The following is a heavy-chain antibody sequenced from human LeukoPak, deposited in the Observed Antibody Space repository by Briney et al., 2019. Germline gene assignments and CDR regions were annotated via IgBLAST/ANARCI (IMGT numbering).Heavy chain of an antibody. CDR2: IYASGST. Sequence: PSETLSLTCTVSGGSISSYYWSCIRQPAGKGLEWIGRIYASGSTSYNPSLKSRVTMSVDTSKNQFSLKLSSVTAADTAIYYCARGVERARFDYWGQGTLVTVSS. V-gene: IGHV4-4*07. CDR1: GGSISSYY. J-gene: IGHJ4*02. D-gene: IGHD5/OR15-5a*01. CDR3: ARGVERARFDY.